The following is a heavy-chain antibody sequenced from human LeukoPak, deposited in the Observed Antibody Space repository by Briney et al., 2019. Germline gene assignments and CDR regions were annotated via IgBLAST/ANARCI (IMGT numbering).Heavy chain of an antibody. CDR2: ISGSGGST. CDR3: AKEPDYGDYFDY. CDR1: GFTVSSNY. J-gene: IGHJ4*02. Sequence: PGGSLRLSCAASGFTVSSNYMNWVRQAPGKGLEWVSAISGSGGSTYYADSVKGRFTISRDNSKNTLYLQMNSLRAEDTAVYYCAKEPDYGDYFDYWGQGTLVTVSS. V-gene: IGHV3-23*01. D-gene: IGHD4-17*01.